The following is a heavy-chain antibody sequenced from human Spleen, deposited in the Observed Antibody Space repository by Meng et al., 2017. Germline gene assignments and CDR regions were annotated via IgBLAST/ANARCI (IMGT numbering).Heavy chain of an antibody. Sequence: GGSLRLSCAGSGFTFSSYEMNWVRQAPGKGLEWVSYSSRSGSSSGSTIYYADSVKGRFTISRDNAKSSLYLQMNSLRAEDTAVYYCARYYYDSGGYYSGYYYHGMDVWGQGTTVTVSS. CDR3: ARYYYDSGGYYSGYYYHGMDV. J-gene: IGHJ6*02. CDR1: GFTFSSYE. CDR2: SSRSGSSSGSTI. D-gene: IGHD3-22*01. V-gene: IGHV3-48*03.